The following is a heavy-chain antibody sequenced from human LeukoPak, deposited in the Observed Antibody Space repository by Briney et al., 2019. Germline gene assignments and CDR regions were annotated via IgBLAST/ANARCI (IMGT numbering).Heavy chain of an antibody. J-gene: IGHJ4*02. CDR2: IYTSGST. CDR1: GGSISSGSYY. D-gene: IGHD3-16*01. V-gene: IGHV4-61*02. Sequence: SETLSLTCTVSGGSISSGSYYWSWIRQLAGKGLEWIGRIYTSGSTNYNPSLKSRVTISVDTSKNQFSLKLSSVTAADTAVYYCARALVRGASDYWGQGTLVTVSS. CDR3: ARALVRGASDY.